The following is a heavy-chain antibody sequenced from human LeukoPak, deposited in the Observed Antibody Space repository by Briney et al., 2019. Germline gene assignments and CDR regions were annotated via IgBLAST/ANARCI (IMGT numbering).Heavy chain of an antibody. V-gene: IGHV4-34*01. CDR3: ARGLLCSSTSCYDDY. Sequence: SETLSLTCAVYGGSFSRFWNWIRQTPGQGLEWIGDISHSGSTNYRPSLESRVTISVDTSKNQFSLKLSSVTAADTAVYYCARGLLCSSTSCYDDYWGQGTLVTVSS. D-gene: IGHD2-2*01. CDR1: GGSFSRF. J-gene: IGHJ4*02. CDR2: ISHSGST.